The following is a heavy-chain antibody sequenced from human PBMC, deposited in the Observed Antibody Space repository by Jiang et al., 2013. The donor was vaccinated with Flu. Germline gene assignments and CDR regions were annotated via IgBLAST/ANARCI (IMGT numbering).Heavy chain of an antibody. J-gene: IGHJ4*02. Sequence: GLVKPSETLSLTCAVSGDPIISTNWWSWVRQPPGKGLEWIGDIHHSGDTNYNPSLESRVTMLMDQSKSQFSLKLNSVTAADTAVYYCARHLVRVHGEIGIDYWGQGILVAVSS. CDR3: ARHLVRVHGEIGIDY. CDR1: GDPIISTNW. CDR2: IHHSGDT. D-gene: IGHD3-10*01. V-gene: IGHV4-4*02.